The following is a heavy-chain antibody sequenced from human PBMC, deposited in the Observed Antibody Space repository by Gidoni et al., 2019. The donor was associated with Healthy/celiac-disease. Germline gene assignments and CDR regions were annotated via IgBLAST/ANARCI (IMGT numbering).Heavy chain of an antibody. CDR2: IYYSGST. J-gene: IGHJ5*02. V-gene: IGHV4-59*01. CDR1: GGSISSYT. D-gene: IGHD3-16*02. CDR3: ARAPFFITFGGVIVGSNWFDP. Sequence: QVQLQESGPGLVKPSETLSLTCTVSGGSISSYTWSWIRPPPGKGLEWIGYIYYSGSTNYNPSLKSRVTISVDTSKNQFSLKLSSVTAADTAVYYCARAPFFITFGGVIVGSNWFDPWGQGTLVTVSS.